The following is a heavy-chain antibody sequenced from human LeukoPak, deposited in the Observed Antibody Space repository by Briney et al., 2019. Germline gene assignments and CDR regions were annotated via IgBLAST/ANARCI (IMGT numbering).Heavy chain of an antibody. CDR3: ARDQKTVRGVKILSYYYGMDV. V-gene: IGHV4-34*01. CDR1: GGSFSGYY. J-gene: IGHJ6*02. CDR2: INHSGST. D-gene: IGHD3-10*01. Sequence: SETLSLTCAVYGGSFSGYYWSWIRQPPGKGLEWIGEINHSGSTNYNPSLKSRVTISVDTSKNQFSLKLSSVTAADTAVYYCARDQKTVRGVKILSYYYGMDVWGQGTTVTVSS.